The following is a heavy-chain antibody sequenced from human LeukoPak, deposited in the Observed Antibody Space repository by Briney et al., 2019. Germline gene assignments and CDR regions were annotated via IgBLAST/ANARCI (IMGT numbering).Heavy chain of an antibody. V-gene: IGHV3-7*01. J-gene: IGHJ4*02. Sequence: PGGSLRLSCAASGFAFSSYWMSWVRQAPGKGLEWVANIKQDGSEKYYVDSVKGRCTISRDNAKNSLYLQMNSLRAEDTAVYYSARGHSSSWYYFDYWGQGTLVTVSS. D-gene: IGHD6-13*01. CDR1: GFAFSSYW. CDR3: ARGHSSSWYYFDY. CDR2: IKQDGSEK.